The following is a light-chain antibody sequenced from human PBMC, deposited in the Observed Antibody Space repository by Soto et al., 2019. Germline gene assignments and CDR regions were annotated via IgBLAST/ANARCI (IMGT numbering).Light chain of an antibody. J-gene: IGKJ3*01. V-gene: IGKV1-39*01. CDR1: QSISRY. CDR2: AAY. CDR3: QQSYSIPFT. Sequence: DIQMTQSPSSLSASVGDRVIITCRASQSISRYLNWYQQKPAKAPKLLVYAAYNLQSGVPSRFSGSGSGTDFTLTISSLQSEDFATYYCQQSYSIPFTFGPGTKVDIK.